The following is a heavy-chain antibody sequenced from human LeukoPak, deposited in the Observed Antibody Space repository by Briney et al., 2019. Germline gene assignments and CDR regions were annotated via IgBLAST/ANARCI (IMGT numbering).Heavy chain of an antibody. CDR1: GYTFTGYY. D-gene: IGHD3-3*01. Sequence: GASVKVSCKASGYTFTGYYMHWVRQAPGQGLEWMGWINPNSGGTNYAQKFQGRVTMTRDTSISTAYMELSRLRSDDTAVYYCARDEDTYYDFWSGYYQGRGAFDIWGQGTMVTASS. V-gene: IGHV1-2*02. J-gene: IGHJ3*02. CDR2: INPNSGGT. CDR3: ARDEDTYYDFWSGYYQGRGAFDI.